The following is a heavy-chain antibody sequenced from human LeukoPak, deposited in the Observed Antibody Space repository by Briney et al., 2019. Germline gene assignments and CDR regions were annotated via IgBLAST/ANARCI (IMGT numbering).Heavy chain of an antibody. Sequence: GQSLPCSCKGSGYSFTSYWIGWVRQMPGKGLEWMGIIYPGDSDTRYSPSFQGPVTISADKSISTAYLQWSSLKASDTAMYYCARHRIAAAGQNGMDVWGKGTTASSSS. CDR2: IYPGDSDT. V-gene: IGHV5-51*01. D-gene: IGHD6-13*01. CDR3: ARHRIAAAGQNGMDV. CDR1: GYSFTSYW. J-gene: IGHJ6*04.